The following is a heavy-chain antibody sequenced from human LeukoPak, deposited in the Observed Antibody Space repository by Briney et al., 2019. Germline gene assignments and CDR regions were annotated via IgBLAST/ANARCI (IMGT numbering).Heavy chain of an antibody. Sequence: GGSLRLSCAASGFTFSSYAMSWVRQAPGKGLEWVSAISSSGSGTYYADSVKGRFAISRDSSKNTLSLQMNSLSREDTAIYYCVRRGGSDGWGAFDIWGQGTVVTVSS. CDR3: VRRGGSDGWGAFDI. D-gene: IGHD5-24*01. J-gene: IGHJ3*02. CDR1: GFTFSSYA. CDR2: ISSSGSGT. V-gene: IGHV3-23*01.